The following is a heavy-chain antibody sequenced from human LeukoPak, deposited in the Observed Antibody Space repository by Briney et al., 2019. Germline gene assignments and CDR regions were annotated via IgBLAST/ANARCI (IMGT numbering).Heavy chain of an antibody. CDR2: IYHSGST. J-gene: IGHJ4*02. D-gene: IGHD6-13*01. CDR3: ASQSEYSSSPSFGY. Sequence: SETLSLTCAVSGGSISSSNWWSWVRQPPGKGLEWIGEIYHSGSTNYNPSLKSRVTISVDKSKNQFSLKLSSVTAADTAVYYCASQSEYSSSPSFGYWGQGTLVTVSS. CDR1: GGSISSSNW. V-gene: IGHV4-4*02.